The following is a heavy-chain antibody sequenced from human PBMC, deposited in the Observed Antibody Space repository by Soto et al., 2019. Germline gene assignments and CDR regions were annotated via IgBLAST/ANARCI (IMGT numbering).Heavy chain of an antibody. CDR2: IYYSGST. J-gene: IGHJ4*02. Sequence: PSETLSLTCTVSGGSISSGGYYWSWIRQHPGKGLEWIGYIYYSGSTYYNPSLKSRVTISVGTSKNQFSLKLSSVTAADTAVYYCARVSSGWSLPFDYWGQGTLVTVSS. CDR3: ARVSSGWSLPFDY. V-gene: IGHV4-31*03. D-gene: IGHD6-19*01. CDR1: GGSISSGGYY.